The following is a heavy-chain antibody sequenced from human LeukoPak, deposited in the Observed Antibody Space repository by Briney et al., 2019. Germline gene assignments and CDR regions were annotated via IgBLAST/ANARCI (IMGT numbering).Heavy chain of an antibody. D-gene: IGHD3-10*01. CDR2: ISGSGGRT. CDR3: ARGITMVRGVFALDY. V-gene: IGHV3-23*01. Sequence: GGTLRLSCAASGFTFSSYGMSWVRQAPGKGLEWASAISGSGGRTYYADSVKGRFTISRDNSKNTLYLQMNSLRAEDTAVYYCARGITMVRGVFALDYWGQGTLVTVSS. J-gene: IGHJ4*02. CDR1: GFTFSSYG.